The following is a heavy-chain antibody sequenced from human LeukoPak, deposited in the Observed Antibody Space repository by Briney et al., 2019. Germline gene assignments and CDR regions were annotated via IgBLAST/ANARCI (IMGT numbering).Heavy chain of an antibody. CDR2: ISGSGGST. J-gene: IGHJ4*02. D-gene: IGHD2-15*01. V-gene: IGHV3-23*01. CDR1: GFTFSSYA. Sequence: GGSLRLSCAASGFTFSSYAMSWVRQAPGKGLEWASAISGSGGSTYYADSVKGRFTISRDNSKNTLYLQMNSLRAEDTAVYYCARGLGYCSGGSCYDRDRVFDYWGQGTLVTVSS. CDR3: ARGLGYCSGGSCYDRDRVFDY.